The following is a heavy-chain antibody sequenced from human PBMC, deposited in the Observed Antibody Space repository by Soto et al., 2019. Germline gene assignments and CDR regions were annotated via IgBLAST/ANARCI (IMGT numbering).Heavy chain of an antibody. V-gene: IGHV1-3*01. CDR2: INAGNGNT. Sequence: QVQLVQSGAEVKKPGASVKVSCKASGYTFTSYAMHWVRQAPGQRLEWMGWINAGNGNTKYSQKFQGRVTITRDTSASTAYRELSSLRCEDTAVYYCARGPGGPDGPGDYWGQGTLVTVSS. J-gene: IGHJ4*02. CDR1: GYTFTSYA. CDR3: ARGPGGPDGPGDY. D-gene: IGHD2-15*01.